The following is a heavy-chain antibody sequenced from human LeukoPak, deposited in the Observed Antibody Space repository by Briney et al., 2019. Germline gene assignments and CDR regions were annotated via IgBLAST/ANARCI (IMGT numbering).Heavy chain of an antibody. V-gene: IGHV3-48*01. CDR1: GFTISSYS. CDR2: ISRSAI. CDR3: AKGTFDWSFPLYFDS. D-gene: IGHD3-9*01. Sequence: GGPLRLSCAASGFTISSYSMKWVRQAPGKGLEWVSYISRSAIYYADSVRGRFTISRDNSKNTLYLQMNSLRAEDTAVYYCAKGTFDWSFPLYFDSWGQGILVTVSS. J-gene: IGHJ4*02.